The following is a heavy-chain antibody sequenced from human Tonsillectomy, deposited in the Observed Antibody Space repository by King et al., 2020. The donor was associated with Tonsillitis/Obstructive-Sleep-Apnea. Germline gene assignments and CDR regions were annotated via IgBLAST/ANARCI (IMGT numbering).Heavy chain of an antibody. D-gene: IGHD2-21*01. CDR3: ARGSPYYYFDY. V-gene: IGHV1-2*06. CDR2: IKPDSGGT. J-gene: IGHJ4*02. Sequence: VQLVESGAEVKKPVASVKVSCKASGYTFTGYYMHWVRQAPGQGLEWMGRIKPDSGGTNYAQKFQGRVTMTRDTSISAAYMELSGLNSDDTAVYYCARGSPYYYFDYWGQGTLVTVSS. CDR1: GYTFTGYY.